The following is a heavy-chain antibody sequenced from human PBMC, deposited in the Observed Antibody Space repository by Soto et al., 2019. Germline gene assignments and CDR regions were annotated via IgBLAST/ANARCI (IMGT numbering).Heavy chain of an antibody. V-gene: IGHV4-39*01. Sequence: SETLSLTCTVSGGSISSSSYYWGWIRQPPGKGLEWIGSIYYSGSTYYNPSLKSRVTISVDTSKNQFSLKLSSVTAADTAVYYCARTRGITMIVVEKYYFDYWGQGTLVTVSS. D-gene: IGHD3-22*01. J-gene: IGHJ4*02. CDR3: ARTRGITMIVVEKYYFDY. CDR1: GGSISSSSYY. CDR2: IYYSGST.